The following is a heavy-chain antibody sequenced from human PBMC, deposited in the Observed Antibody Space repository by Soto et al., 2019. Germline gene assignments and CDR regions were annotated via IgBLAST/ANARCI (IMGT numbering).Heavy chain of an antibody. D-gene: IGHD3-22*01. J-gene: IGHJ6*02. V-gene: IGHV3-30-3*01. Sequence: QVQLVESGGGVVQPGRSLRLSCAASGFTFSSYAMHWVRQAPGKGLEWVAVISYDGSNKYYADSVKGRFTISRDNSKNTLYLQMNSLRAEDTAVYYCARGDLVVVYYYYGMDVWGQGTTVTVSS. CDR3: ARGDLVVVYYYYGMDV. CDR2: ISYDGSNK. CDR1: GFTFSSYA.